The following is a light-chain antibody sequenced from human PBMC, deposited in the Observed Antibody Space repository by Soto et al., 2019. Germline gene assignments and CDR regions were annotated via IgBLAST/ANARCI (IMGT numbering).Light chain of an antibody. CDR1: DNINTF. V-gene: IGKV1-39*01. CDR3: QQNYSLPVP. J-gene: IGKJ5*01. CDR2: GAS. Sequence: DIQMTQSPSSLSASIVDRFTITFRASDNINTFLNWYHQRPGKAPDLLIYGASSLKTGVPSRFSGSGSGTHFTLTIAGLQAADFATYYCQQNYSLPVPFGQGTRLEIK.